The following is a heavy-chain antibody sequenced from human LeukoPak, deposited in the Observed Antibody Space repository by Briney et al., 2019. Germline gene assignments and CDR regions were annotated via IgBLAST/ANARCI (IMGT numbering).Heavy chain of an antibody. D-gene: IGHD2-15*01. CDR3: ARDGDIVVVVAAHKDNWFDP. CDR1: GYTFTGYY. CDR2: ISAYNGNT. Sequence: GASVKVSCKASGYTFTGYYMHWVRQAPGQGLEWMGWISAYNGNTNYAQKLQGRVTMTTDTSTGTAYMELRSLRSDDTAVYYCARDGDIVVVVAAHKDNWFDPWGQGTLVTVSS. J-gene: IGHJ5*02. V-gene: IGHV1-18*04.